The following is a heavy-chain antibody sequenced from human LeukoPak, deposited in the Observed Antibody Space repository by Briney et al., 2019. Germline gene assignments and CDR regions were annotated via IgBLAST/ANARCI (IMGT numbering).Heavy chain of an antibody. CDR1: GGSFSGYY. CDR2: INHSGST. V-gene: IGHV4-34*01. J-gene: IGHJ3*02. Sequence: SETLSLTCAVYGGSFSGYYWSWIRQPPGKGLERIGEINHSGSTNYNPSLKSRVTISVDTSKNQFSLKLSSVTAADTAVYYCARGVDTAMVTGAFDIWGQGTMVTVSS. D-gene: IGHD5-18*01. CDR3: ARGVDTAMVTGAFDI.